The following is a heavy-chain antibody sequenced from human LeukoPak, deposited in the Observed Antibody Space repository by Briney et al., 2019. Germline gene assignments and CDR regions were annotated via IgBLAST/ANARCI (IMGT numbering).Heavy chain of an antibody. CDR1: GFTSSGYA. V-gene: IGHV3-23*01. J-gene: IGHJ4*02. CDR3: AARPPIKVAGPFDY. CDR2: ISGSGVDT. D-gene: IGHD6-19*01. Sequence: GGSLRLSCGATGFTSSGYAMGWVRQAPGKGLEWVSTISGSGVDTYYADSVKGRFTISRDSSKNTLYLQMNSLRAEDTAIYYFAARPPIKVAGPFDYWGQGTQVTVSS.